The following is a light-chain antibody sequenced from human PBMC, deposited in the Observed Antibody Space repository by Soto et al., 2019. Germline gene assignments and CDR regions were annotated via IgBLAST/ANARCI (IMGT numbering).Light chain of an antibody. CDR1: QSVSSS. Sequence: EIVMTQSPATLSMSPGERDTLSCRASQSVSSSLAWYQQTPGQAPRLLIYSASTRATGIPARFSGSGSGTEFTLTISSLQSEDFAVYYCQQYNDWPPSTFGQGTKVEIK. V-gene: IGKV3-15*01. J-gene: IGKJ1*01. CDR3: QQYNDWPPST. CDR2: SAS.